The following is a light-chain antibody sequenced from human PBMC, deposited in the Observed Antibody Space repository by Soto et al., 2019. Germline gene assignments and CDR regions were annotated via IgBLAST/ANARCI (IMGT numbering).Light chain of an antibody. J-gene: IGLJ2*01. CDR3: SSYTNTATLV. V-gene: IGLV2-14*01. Sequence: QSVLTQPASVSGSPGQSITISCTGTSGGVGGYNYVSWYQQHPGKAPKLIIYDVSSRPSGVSNRFSGSKSGNTASLTISGLQAEDEADYYCSSYTNTATLVLGGGTKVTVL. CDR2: DVS. CDR1: SGGVGGYNY.